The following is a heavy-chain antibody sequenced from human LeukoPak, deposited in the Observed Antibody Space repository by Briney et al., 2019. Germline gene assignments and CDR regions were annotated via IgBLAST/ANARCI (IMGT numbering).Heavy chain of an antibody. J-gene: IGHJ4*02. CDR3: ARDSYYDSSGYYYAHDFDC. D-gene: IGHD3-22*01. CDR1: GFTFSSCA. CDR2: ISGSGGST. Sequence: GGSLRLSCAASGFTFSSCAMSWVRQAPGKGLEWVSAISGSGGSTYYADSVKGRFTISRDNAKNSLYLQMHSLRAEDTAVYYCARDSYYDSSGYYYAHDFDCWGQGTLVTVSS. V-gene: IGHV3-23*01.